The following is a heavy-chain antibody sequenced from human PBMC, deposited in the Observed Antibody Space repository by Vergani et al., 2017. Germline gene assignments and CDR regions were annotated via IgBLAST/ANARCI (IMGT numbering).Heavy chain of an antibody. Sequence: QAQLQESGPGLVKPSETLSLTCHVFGVSVTDYNCNWIRQAPGKGLEWIGSLSTTGGATHASHNPSLKSRVSISVDTSKSQFSLRLTSVTAADTAVYYCARLRLEDSGYDFGGMDVWGQGTTVIVSS. J-gene: IGHJ6*02. V-gene: IGHV4-4*09. D-gene: IGHD5-12*01. CDR3: ARLRLEDSGYDFGGMDV. CDR1: GVSVTDYN. CDR2: LSTTGGA.